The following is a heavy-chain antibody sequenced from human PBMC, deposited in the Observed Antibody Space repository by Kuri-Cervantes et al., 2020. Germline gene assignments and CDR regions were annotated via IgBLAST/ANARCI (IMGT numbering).Heavy chain of an antibody. J-gene: IGHJ4*02. CDR1: GFIVSGNY. V-gene: IGHV3-53*01. D-gene: IGHD7-27*01. CDR2: IYIAGNT. CDR3: ARNWGCLDY. Sequence: GRSLRLSCAASGFIVSGNYMSWVRQAPGKGLEWVSIIYIAGNTYYADSVKGRFTISRDNSKNTLYLQMNSLKVEDTAVYYWARNWGCLDYWGQGILVTVSS.